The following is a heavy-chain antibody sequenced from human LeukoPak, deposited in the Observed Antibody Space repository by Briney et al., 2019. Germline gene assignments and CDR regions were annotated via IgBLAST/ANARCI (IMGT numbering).Heavy chain of an antibody. D-gene: IGHD3-10*01. CDR1: GGSISSSSYY. Sequence: PSETLSLTCTVSGGSISSSSYYWGWIRQPPGKGLEGIGSIDYSESTYYNPSLKSGGSIFVDTSNNQLSLLLSSVPAADTAVYYCARLFGLYGSGDNWLDPWGQGTLVTVSS. CDR3: ARLFGLYGSGDNWLDP. J-gene: IGHJ5*02. CDR2: IDYSEST. V-gene: IGHV4-39*01.